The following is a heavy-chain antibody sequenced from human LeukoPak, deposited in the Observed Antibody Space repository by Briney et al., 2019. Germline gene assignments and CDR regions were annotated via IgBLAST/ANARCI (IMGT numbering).Heavy chain of an antibody. CDR3: ARASWGSAVVLAATASDF. CDR1: GFTFSSYG. J-gene: IGHJ4*02. CDR2: ISGSGGST. V-gene: IGHV3-23*01. D-gene: IGHD2-15*01. Sequence: GGTLRLSCAASGFTFSSYGMSWVRQAPGKGLEWVSAISGSGGSTYYADSVKGRFTISRDNSKNTLYLQMNSLRAEDTAVYYCARASWGSAVVLAATASDFWGQGTLVTVSS.